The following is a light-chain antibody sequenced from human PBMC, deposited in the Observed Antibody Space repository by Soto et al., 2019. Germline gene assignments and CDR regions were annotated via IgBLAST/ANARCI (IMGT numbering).Light chain of an antibody. CDR1: SSDVGGYNY. J-gene: IGLJ2*01. V-gene: IGLV2-14*01. CDR3: SSYTSSITVV. CDR2: EVS. Sequence: QPASVSGSPGQSITISCTGTSSDVGGYNYVSWYQQHPGKAPKLMIYEVSNRPSGVSNRFSGSKSGNTASLTISGLQAEDEADYYCSSYTSSITVVFGGGTKLTVL.